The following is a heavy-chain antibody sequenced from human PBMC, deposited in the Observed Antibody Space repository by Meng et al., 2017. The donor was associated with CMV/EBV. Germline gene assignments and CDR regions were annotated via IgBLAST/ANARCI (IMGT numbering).Heavy chain of an antibody. Sequence: SCAASGFIFSNYWMHWVRQAPGKGLVWVSRINGDGSSTNYADSVKGRFTISRDNAKNTLYLQMNSLRVEDTAVYYCAREFGSGDYWGQGALVTVSS. CDR2: INGDGSST. D-gene: IGHD3-3*01. V-gene: IGHV3-74*01. CDR3: AREFGSGDY. CDR1: GFIFSNYW. J-gene: IGHJ4*02.